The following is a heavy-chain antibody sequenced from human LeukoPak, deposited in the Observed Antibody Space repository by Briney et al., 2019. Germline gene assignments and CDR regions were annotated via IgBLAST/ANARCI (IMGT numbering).Heavy chain of an antibody. D-gene: IGHD5-24*01. CDR2: INSRSSTI. J-gene: IGHJ4*02. Sequence: PGGSLRLSCAASGFTFSTHDVNWVRQAPGKGLEWVSFINSRSSTIYYADSVKGRFTISRDNAKNSLYLQMNSLRAEDTALYYCAKSPEWVATIGNFDYWGQGTLVTVSS. CDR3: AKSPEWVATIGNFDY. CDR1: GFTFSTHD. V-gene: IGHV3-48*04.